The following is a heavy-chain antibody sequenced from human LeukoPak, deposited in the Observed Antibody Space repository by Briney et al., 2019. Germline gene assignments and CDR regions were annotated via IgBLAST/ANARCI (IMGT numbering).Heavy chain of an antibody. D-gene: IGHD1-1*01. CDR3: ARLTRPYYYYYGMDV. J-gene: IGHJ6*02. Sequence: GESLKISGKGSGYSFTSYWIGWVRQMPGKGLEWMGIIYPGDSDTRYSPSFQGQVTISADKFISTAYLQWSSLKASDTAMYYCARLTRPYYYYYGMDVWGQGTTVTVSS. V-gene: IGHV5-51*01. CDR2: IYPGDSDT. CDR1: GYSFTSYW.